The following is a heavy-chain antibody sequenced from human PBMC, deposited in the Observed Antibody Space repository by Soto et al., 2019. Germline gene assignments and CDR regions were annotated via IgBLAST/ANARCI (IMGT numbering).Heavy chain of an antibody. CDR1: GDSITTSGHL. Sequence: SETLSLTCNVSGDSITTSGHLWCWIRQPPGKGLEWIGTISYSGTTFYNPSLKTRITISVDSSKNQFSLSLVSVTAADTAMYYCARHDHGSYTISGFDVWGQGTMVT. CDR2: ISYSGTT. V-gene: IGHV4-39*01. D-gene: IGHD1-1*01. J-gene: IGHJ3*01. CDR3: ARHDHGSYTISGFDV.